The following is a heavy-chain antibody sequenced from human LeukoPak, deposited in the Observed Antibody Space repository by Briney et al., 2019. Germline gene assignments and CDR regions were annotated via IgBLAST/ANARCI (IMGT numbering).Heavy chain of an antibody. CDR1: GYNFTNYD. CDR3: ARGLGGYYYYYYMDV. V-gene: IGHV1-8*01. J-gene: IGHJ6*03. Sequence: GASVKVSCKASGYNFTNYDINWVRQAAGQGLEWMGWMNPKSGKTGYAQKFQGRVTMTRNTSISTAFMDLSSLRSEDTAVYYCARGLGGYYYYYYMDVWGEGTTVTISS. CDR2: MNPKSGKT.